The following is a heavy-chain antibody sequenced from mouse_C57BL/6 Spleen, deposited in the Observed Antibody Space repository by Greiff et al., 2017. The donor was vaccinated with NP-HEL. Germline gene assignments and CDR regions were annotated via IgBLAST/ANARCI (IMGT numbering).Heavy chain of an antibody. CDR3: ARDQEGYYGSSPYWYFDV. J-gene: IGHJ1*03. CDR2: ISDGGSYT. D-gene: IGHD1-1*01. V-gene: IGHV5-4*01. CDR1: GFTFSSYA. Sequence: EVQLVESGGGLVKPGGSLKLSCAASGFTFSSYAMSWVRQTPEKRLEWVATISDGGSYTYYPDNVKGRFTISRDNAKNNLYLQMSHLKSEDTAMYYCARDQEGYYGSSPYWYFDVWGTGTTVTVSS.